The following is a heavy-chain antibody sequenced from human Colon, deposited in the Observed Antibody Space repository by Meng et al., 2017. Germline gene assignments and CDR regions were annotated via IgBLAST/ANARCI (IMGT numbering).Heavy chain of an antibody. D-gene: IGHD2-2*01. CDR2: IRPSSGWP. CDR1: GYSFTNYY. J-gene: IGHJ4*02. CDR3: VRKSPETYYFDF. Sequence: ASVKVSRKASGYSFTNYYIHWVRQAPGQGLEYMGIIRPSSGWPSSAPTLQGRLTMTRDTSKSTVYMELSGLTSEDTAVYSCVRKSPETYYFDFWGQGTRVTGYS. V-gene: IGHV1-46*01.